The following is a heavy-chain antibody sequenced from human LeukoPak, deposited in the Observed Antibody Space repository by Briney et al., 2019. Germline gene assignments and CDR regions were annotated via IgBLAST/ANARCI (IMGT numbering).Heavy chain of an antibody. D-gene: IGHD3-22*01. V-gene: IGHV3-23*01. CDR2: ISGSGGST. CDR1: GFTFSSYA. Sequence: GSLRLSCAASGFTFSSYAMSWARQAPGKGLEWVSAISGSGGSTYYADSVKGRFTISRDNSKNTLYLQMNSLRAEDTAVYYCAKPPNYDSSGYYYSTLSYYFDYWGQGTLVTVSS. J-gene: IGHJ4*02. CDR3: AKPPNYDSSGYYYSTLSYYFDY.